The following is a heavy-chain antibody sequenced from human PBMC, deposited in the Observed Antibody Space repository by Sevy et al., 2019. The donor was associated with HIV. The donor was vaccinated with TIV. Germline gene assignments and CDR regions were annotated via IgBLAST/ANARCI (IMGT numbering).Heavy chain of an antibody. V-gene: IGHV3-7*03. CDR3: ARDKNHYDRSVYYDAFDI. CDR1: GFTVSSFW. D-gene: IGHD3-22*01. CDR2: IKEDGSDK. J-gene: IGHJ3*02. Sequence: GGSLRLSCAASGFTVSSFWMTWVRQAPGKGLEWVANIKEDGSDKNYLDSVKGRFTISRENAKNSLYLQMNRLRAGDTAVYYCARDKNHYDRSVYYDAFDIWGQGTMVTVSS.